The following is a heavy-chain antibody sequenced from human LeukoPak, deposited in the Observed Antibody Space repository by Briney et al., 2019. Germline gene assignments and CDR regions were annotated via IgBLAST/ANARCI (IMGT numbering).Heavy chain of an antibody. V-gene: IGHV3-48*01. D-gene: IGHD1-1*01. CDR2: ISSKSNII. Sequence: GGSLRLSCAASGFTFSDYGMNWARQAPGKGLEWVSYISSKSNIIYYADSLKGRFTISRDNANNSLDLQMNSLRGEDTAVYYCARWGTTRAFDIWGQGTMVTVSS. J-gene: IGHJ3*02. CDR1: GFTFSDYG. CDR3: ARWGTTRAFDI.